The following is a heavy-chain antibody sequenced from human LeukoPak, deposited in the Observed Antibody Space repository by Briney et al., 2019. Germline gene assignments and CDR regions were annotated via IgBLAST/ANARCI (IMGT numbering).Heavy chain of an antibody. V-gene: IGHV4-31*03. CDR1: GGSISSGGYY. D-gene: IGHD3-10*01. J-gene: IGHJ6*04. Sequence: SETLSLTCTVSGGSISSGGYYWSWIRQHPGKGLEWIGYIYYSGSTYYNPSLKSRVTISVDTSKNQFSLKLSSVTAADTAVYYCARVFRPPGNYYYSVMAVGGKGPTVPVSS. CDR3: ARVFRPPGNYYYSVMAV. CDR2: IYYSGST.